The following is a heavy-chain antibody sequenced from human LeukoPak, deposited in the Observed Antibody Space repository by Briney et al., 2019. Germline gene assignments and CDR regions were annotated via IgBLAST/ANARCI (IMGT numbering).Heavy chain of an antibody. CDR3: TRMVWRSRPFDY. CDR2: IYSGGST. Sequence: GGSLRLSCSASGLTVSSNYMSWVRQAPGKGLEWVSVIYSGGSTYYADSVKGRFTISRDNAKNSLYVQMNSLRAEDTAVYYCTRMVWRSRPFDYWGQGTLVTVSS. V-gene: IGHV3-53*01. J-gene: IGHJ4*02. CDR1: GLTVSSNY. D-gene: IGHD2-2*01.